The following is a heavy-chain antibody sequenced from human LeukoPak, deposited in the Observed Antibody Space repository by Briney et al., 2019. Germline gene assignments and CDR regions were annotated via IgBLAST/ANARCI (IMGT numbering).Heavy chain of an antibody. D-gene: IGHD6-19*01. CDR1: GFTFTSSA. CDR3: ARDLSGWYWVDAFDI. Sequence: SVKVSCKASGFTFTSSAMQWVRQARGQRLEWIGWIVVGSGNTNYAQKFQERVTITRDMSTSTAYMELSRLRSDGTAVYYCARDLSGWYWVDAFDIWGQGTMVTVSS. J-gene: IGHJ3*02. CDR2: IVVGSGNT. V-gene: IGHV1-58*02.